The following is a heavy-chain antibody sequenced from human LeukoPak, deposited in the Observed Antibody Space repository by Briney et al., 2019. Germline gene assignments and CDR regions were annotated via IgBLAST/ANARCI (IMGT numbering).Heavy chain of an antibody. CDR1: GGSISSYY. J-gene: IGHJ3*02. Sequence: PSETLTLTCTVSGGSISSYYWSWIRQAAGKGLEWIGRIYTSGSTNYNPSLKSRVTMSVDTSKNQFSLKLSSVTAADTAVYYCAREKSSGWYGDAFDIWGQGTMVTVSS. V-gene: IGHV4-4*07. D-gene: IGHD6-19*01. CDR3: AREKSSGWYGDAFDI. CDR2: IYTSGST.